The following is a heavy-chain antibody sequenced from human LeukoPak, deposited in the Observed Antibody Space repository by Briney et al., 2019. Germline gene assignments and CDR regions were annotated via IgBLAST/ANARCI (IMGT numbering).Heavy chain of an antibody. CDR3: ATLKSYYFDY. CDR1: GGTFSSYA. V-gene: IGHV1-69*05. CDR2: IIPIFGTA. J-gene: IGHJ4*02. Sequence: GASVKVSCKASGGTFSSYAISWVRQAPGQGLEWMGGIIPIFGTANYAQKFQGRVTITTDESTSTAYMELSSLRSEDTAVYYCATLKSYYFDYWGQGTLVTVSS. D-gene: IGHD3-16*02.